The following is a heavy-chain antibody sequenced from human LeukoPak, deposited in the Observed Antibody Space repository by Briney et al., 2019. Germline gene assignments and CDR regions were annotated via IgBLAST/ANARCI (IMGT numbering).Heavy chain of an antibody. CDR3: ARVCRGCSSTSCYSPGQYYYYGMDV. Sequence: GASVKVSCKASGYTFTSYGISWVRQAPGQGLEWMGWISAYNGNTNYAQKLQGRVTMTTDTSTSTAYMELRSLRSDDTAVYYCARVCRGCSSTSCYSPGQYYYYGMDVWGQGTTVTVSS. D-gene: IGHD2-2*01. J-gene: IGHJ6*02. CDR1: GYTFTSYG. V-gene: IGHV1-18*01. CDR2: ISAYNGNT.